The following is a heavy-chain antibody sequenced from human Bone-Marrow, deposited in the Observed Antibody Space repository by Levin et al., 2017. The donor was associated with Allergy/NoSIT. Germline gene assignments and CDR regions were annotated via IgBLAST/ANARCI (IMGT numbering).Heavy chain of an antibody. V-gene: IGHV3-33*01. Sequence: AGESLKISCAASGFTFTSYGMHWVRQAPGKGLEWVAVIWYSGSRQYYGESVKGRFTISRDSSKNTLFLQMNNLTVEDTAVYFCARDIGYEATFYGLDVWGQGTTVTVSS. CDR2: IWYSGSRQ. J-gene: IGHJ6*02. CDR1: GFTFTSYG. CDR3: ARDIGYEATFYGLDV. D-gene: IGHD5-12*01.